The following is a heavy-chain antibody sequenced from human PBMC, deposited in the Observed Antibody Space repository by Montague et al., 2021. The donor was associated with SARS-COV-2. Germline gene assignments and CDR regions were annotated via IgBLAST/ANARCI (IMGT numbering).Heavy chain of an antibody. J-gene: IGHJ3*02. Sequence: TLSPTCIVSGGSISSGGYYWIWIRQHPGKGLEWIGYIYYSRSTYYNPPLKSRVTISVDTSKNQFSLKLSSVTAADTAVYYCARNTGISGAFDIWGQGTMVTVSS. CDR2: IYYSRST. CDR3: ARNTGISGAFDI. V-gene: IGHV4-31*03. CDR1: GGSISSGGYY. D-gene: IGHD2-15*01.